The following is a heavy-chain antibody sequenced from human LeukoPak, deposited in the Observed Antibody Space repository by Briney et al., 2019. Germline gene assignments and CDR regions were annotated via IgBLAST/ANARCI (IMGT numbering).Heavy chain of an antibody. CDR3: ARESIGYCSSTSCPRVYYYYYYYMDV. J-gene: IGHJ6*03. V-gene: IGHV4-59*01. CDR2: IYYSGST. D-gene: IGHD2-2*01. Sequence: SETLSLTCTVSGGSISSYYWSWIRQPPGKGLEWIGYIYYSGSTNYNPSLKSRVTISVDTSKNQFSLKLSSVTAADTAVYYCARESIGYCSSTSCPRVYYYYYYYMDVWGKGTTVTISS. CDR1: GGSISSYY.